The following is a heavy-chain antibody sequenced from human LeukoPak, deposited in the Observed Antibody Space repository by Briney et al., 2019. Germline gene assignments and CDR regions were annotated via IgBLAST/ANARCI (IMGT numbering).Heavy chain of an antibody. J-gene: IGHJ4*02. CDR2: FSYSGT. CDR3: ARRSSNPVGAIDY. Sequence: SETLSLTCTVSSGSISNPNYYWGWIRQPPGKGLEWIGSFSYSGTYYNPSLENRVTISVDTSRNQFSLKLTSVTAADTAVYYCARRSSNPVGAIDYWGQGTLVTVSS. V-gene: IGHV4-39*01. D-gene: IGHD1-26*01. CDR1: SGSISNPNYY.